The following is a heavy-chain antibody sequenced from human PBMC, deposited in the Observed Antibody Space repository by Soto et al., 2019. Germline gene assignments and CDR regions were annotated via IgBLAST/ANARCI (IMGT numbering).Heavy chain of an antibody. D-gene: IGHD3-10*01. CDR2: ISSSSRYT. V-gene: IGHV3-21*01. CDR1: GFMFSTYN. J-gene: IGHJ6*04. Sequence: EVQLVESGGGLVKPGGSLRLSCAASGFMFSTYNMNWVRQAPGKGLEWVSYISSSSRYTYFADSVKGRFTISRDNAENSEHLQMNSLSAEDTGVYYWARGRSGTGDGMDVWGTGTTVTASS. CDR3: ARGRSGTGDGMDV.